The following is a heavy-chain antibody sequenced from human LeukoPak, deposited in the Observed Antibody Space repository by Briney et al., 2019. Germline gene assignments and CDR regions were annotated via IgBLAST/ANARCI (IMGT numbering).Heavy chain of an antibody. CDR2: IKEDGTET. J-gene: IGHJ4*02. V-gene: IGHV3-7*03. Sequence: PGGSLRLSCAASGFMFSSNWMSWVRLALGKGLEWVANIKEDGTETYYVDSVKGRFTISRDNAKNSLYFQMNSLRVEDTAVYYCAKEGRSLQTYWGQGTLVTVSS. CDR1: GFMFSSNW. D-gene: IGHD5-24*01. CDR3: AKEGRSLQTY.